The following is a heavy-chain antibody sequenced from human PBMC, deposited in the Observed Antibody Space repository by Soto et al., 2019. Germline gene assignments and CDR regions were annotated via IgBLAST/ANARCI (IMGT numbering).Heavy chain of an antibody. V-gene: IGHV1-69*02. Sequence: QVQLVQSGAEVKKPGSSVKVSCKDSGGTFSSYTISWVRQAPGQGLEWMGRIIPILGIANYAQKFQGRVTITADKSTSTAYMELSSLSADDTAVYYCATRRGDGYNDYWGQGTLVTVSS. CDR2: IIPILGIA. CDR3: ATRRGDGYNDY. CDR1: GGTFSSYT. D-gene: IGHD5-12*01. J-gene: IGHJ4*02.